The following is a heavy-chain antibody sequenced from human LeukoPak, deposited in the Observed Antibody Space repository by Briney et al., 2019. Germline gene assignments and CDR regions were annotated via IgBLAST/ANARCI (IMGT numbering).Heavy chain of an antibody. D-gene: IGHD1-26*01. V-gene: IGHV1-46*01. J-gene: IGHJ3*02. CDR1: GYTFTSYY. Sequence: ASVKLSCKASGYTFTSYYMHWVRQAPGQGLEWMGIINPSGGSTSYAQKFQGRVTMTRDTSTSTVYMELSSLRSEDTAVYYCARNSGRYWPAFDIWGQGTMVTVSS. CDR3: ARNSGRYWPAFDI. CDR2: INPSGGST.